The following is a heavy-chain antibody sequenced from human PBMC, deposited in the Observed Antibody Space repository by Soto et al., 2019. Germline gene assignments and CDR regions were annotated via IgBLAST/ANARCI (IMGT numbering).Heavy chain of an antibody. D-gene: IGHD1-26*01. CDR3: ARGGKWELDYYYGMDV. CDR1: GFTVSSNY. J-gene: IGHJ6*02. Sequence: PGGSLRLSCAASGFTVSSNYMSWVRQAPGKGLEWVSVIYSGGSTYYADSVKGRFTISRDNSKNTLYLQMNSLRAEDTAVYYCARGGKWELDYYYGMDVWGQGTTVTVSS. CDR2: IYSGGST. V-gene: IGHV3-53*01.